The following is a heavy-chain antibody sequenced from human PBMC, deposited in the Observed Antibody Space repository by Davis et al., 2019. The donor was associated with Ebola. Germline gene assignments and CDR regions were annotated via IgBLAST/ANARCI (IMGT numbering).Heavy chain of an antibody. Sequence: GESLKISCTASGFTFSTYAMGWVRQAPGKGLEWVSSISGGGDDTYYADSVKGRFTVSRDNSERTLFLQMKSLRAEDTAVYYCARDLGMRISVVNEGDFWGQGTLVTVSS. V-gene: IGHV3-23*01. J-gene: IGHJ4*02. CDR3: ARDLGMRISVVNEGDF. D-gene: IGHD6-19*01. CDR2: ISGGGDDT. CDR1: GFTFSTYA.